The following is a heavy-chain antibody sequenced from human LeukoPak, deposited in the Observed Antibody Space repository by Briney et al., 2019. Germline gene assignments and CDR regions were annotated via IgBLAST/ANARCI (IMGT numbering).Heavy chain of an antibody. J-gene: IGHJ4*02. V-gene: IGHV3-23*01. Sequence: GGSLRLSCAASGFTFSSYAMSWVRQAPGKGLEWVLGISGSGGSTNYADSVKGRFTISRDNSKNTLYLQMNSLRAEDTAVYYCAKPGYDSSGYYYGQMDYWGQGTLVTVSS. D-gene: IGHD3-22*01. CDR3: AKPGYDSSGYYYGQMDY. CDR1: GFTFSSYA. CDR2: ISGSGGST.